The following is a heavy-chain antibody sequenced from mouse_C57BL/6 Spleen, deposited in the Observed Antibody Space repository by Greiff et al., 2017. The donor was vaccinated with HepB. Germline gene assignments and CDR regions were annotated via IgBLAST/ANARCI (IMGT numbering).Heavy chain of an antibody. D-gene: IGHD2-3*01. CDR1: GFNIKDDY. CDR3: TRDGYYRYFDV. V-gene: IGHV14-4*01. CDR2: IDPENGDT. Sequence: EVKLMESGAELVRPGASVKLSCTASGFNIKDDYMHWVKQRPEQGLEWIGWIDPENGDTEYASKFQGKATITADTSSNTAYLQLSSLTSEDTAVYYCTRDGYYRYFDVWGTGTTVTVSS. J-gene: IGHJ1*03.